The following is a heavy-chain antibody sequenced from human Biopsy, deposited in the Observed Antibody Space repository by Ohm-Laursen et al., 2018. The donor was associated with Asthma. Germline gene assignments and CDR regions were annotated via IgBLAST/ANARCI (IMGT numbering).Heavy chain of an antibody. CDR1: GYTFISYA. CDR2: INAGNGNT. J-gene: IGHJ6*02. V-gene: IGHV1-3*01. CDR3: ASGLGMDV. Sequence: GASVKVSCKASGYTFISYAIHWVRQAPGQRLEWMGWINAGNGNTNYAQKLQGRVTMTTDTSTSTAYMELRSLRSDDTAVYYCASGLGMDVWGQGTTVTVSS.